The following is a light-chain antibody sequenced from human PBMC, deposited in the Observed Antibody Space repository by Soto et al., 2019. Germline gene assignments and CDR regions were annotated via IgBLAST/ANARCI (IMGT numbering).Light chain of an antibody. CDR1: QSLLHSNGYNF. Sequence: DIVMTQSPLSLPVTPGEPASISCRSSQSLLHSNGYNFLDWYLQKPGQSPQLLIYLGSNRASGVPDRISCSGSGTDFTLKISRVEAEDVGVYYCMQALQTPTFGQGTRLEIK. CDR2: LGS. V-gene: IGKV2-28*01. J-gene: IGKJ5*01. CDR3: MQALQTPT.